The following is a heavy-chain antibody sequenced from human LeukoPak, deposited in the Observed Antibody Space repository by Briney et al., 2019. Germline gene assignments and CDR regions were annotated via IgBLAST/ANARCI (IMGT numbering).Heavy chain of an antibody. CDR2: INSDGSST. V-gene: IGHV3-74*01. CDR3: ANIAARLRLVDY. J-gene: IGHJ4*02. CDR1: GFTFSSYW. Sequence: PTGGSLRLSCAASGFTFSSYWMHWVRQAPGKGLVWVSRINSDGSSTNYADSVKGRFTISRDNSKNTLYLQMDSLRAEDTAVYYCANIAARLRLVDYWGQGTLVTVSS. D-gene: IGHD6-6*01.